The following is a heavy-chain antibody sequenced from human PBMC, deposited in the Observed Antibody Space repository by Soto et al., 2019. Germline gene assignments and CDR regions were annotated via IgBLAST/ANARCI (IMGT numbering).Heavy chain of an antibody. J-gene: IGHJ5*02. V-gene: IGHV4-34*01. CDR1: GGSFSGYY. CDR2: INHSGST. Sequence: PSETLSLTCAVYGGSFSGYYWSWIRQPPGKGLEWIGEINHSGSTNYNPSLKSRVTISVDTSKNQFSLKLSSVTAADTAVYYCARVCSEGYVFAAPHWFAPWGQGTLVTVYS. D-gene: IGHD5-18*01. CDR3: ARVCSEGYVFAAPHWFAP.